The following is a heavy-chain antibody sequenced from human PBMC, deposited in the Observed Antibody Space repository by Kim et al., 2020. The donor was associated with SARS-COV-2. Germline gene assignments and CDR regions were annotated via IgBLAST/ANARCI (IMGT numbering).Heavy chain of an antibody. Sequence: SETLSLTCTVSGGSISSYYWSWIRQPAGKGLEWIGRIYTSGSTNYNPSLKSRVTMSVDTSKNQFSLKLSSVTAADTAVYYCARVGGYCSSTSCYSYYYYGMDVWGQGTTVTVSS. CDR2: IYTSGST. CDR3: ARVGGYCSSTSCYSYYYYGMDV. CDR1: GGSISSYY. J-gene: IGHJ6*02. V-gene: IGHV4-4*07. D-gene: IGHD2-2*01.